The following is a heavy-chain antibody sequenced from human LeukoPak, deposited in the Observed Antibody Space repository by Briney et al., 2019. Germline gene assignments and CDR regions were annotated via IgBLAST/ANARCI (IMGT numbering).Heavy chain of an antibody. V-gene: IGHV3-30*14. D-gene: IGHD2-2*01. CDR3: AKDEVVPGYYYTDV. CDR1: GFTFSSYA. Sequence: PGGSLRLSCAASGFTFSSYAMSWVRQAPGKGLEWVAVISYDGSNKYYADSVKGRFTISRDNSKNTMYLQMNSLNAEDTAVYYCAKDEVVPGYYYTDVWGRGTTVTISS. J-gene: IGHJ6*03. CDR2: ISYDGSNK.